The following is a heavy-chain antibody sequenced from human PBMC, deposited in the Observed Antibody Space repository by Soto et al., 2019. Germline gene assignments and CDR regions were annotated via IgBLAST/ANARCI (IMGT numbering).Heavy chain of an antibody. CDR3: ARHYYPNPKLKYYYHYGLDV. J-gene: IGHJ6*02. CDR1: GYSFNKYW. V-gene: IGHV5-51*01. D-gene: IGHD3-22*01. Sequence: GESLKISCKGSGYSFNKYWIGWVRQMPGRGLEWMGVIYPGDSDAKYSPSFQGQVTISVDKTTSTAYLQWNSLKASDTAMYYCARHYYPNPKLKYYYHYGLDVWGQGTTVTVSS. CDR2: IYPGDSDA.